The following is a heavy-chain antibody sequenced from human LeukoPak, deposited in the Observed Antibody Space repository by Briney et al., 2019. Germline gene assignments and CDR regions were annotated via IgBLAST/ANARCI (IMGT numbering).Heavy chain of an antibody. V-gene: IGHV1-69*13. J-gene: IGHJ6*02. Sequence: SVKVSCKASGGTFSSYAISWVRQAPGQGLEWMGGIIPIFGTANYAQKFQGRVTITADESTSTAYMERSSLRSEDTAAYYCARDPPFMTTVTTSAVGDYYYYGMDVWGQGTTVTVSS. D-gene: IGHD4-17*01. CDR2: IIPIFGTA. CDR1: GGTFSSYA. CDR3: ARDPPFMTTVTTSAVGDYYYYGMDV.